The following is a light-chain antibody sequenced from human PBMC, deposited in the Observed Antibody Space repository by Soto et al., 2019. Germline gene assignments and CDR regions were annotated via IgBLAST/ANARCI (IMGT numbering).Light chain of an antibody. Sequence: QAVVTQEPSLTVSPGGTVTLTCASSSGEVTSGNFPNWFQQKPGQAPRSLIYSTSNKHSWTPARFSGSLLGGKAALTLSGXXXXXXXDYYCLLYYSRHVRLFGGGTKLTVL. CDR2: STS. CDR3: LLYYSRHVRL. CDR1: SGEVTSGNF. J-gene: IGLJ2*01. V-gene: IGLV7-43*01.